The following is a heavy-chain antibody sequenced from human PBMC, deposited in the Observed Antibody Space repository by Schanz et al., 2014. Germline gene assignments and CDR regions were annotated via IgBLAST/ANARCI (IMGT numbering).Heavy chain of an antibody. CDR2: MNSKTGNT. V-gene: IGHV1-8*02. J-gene: IGHJ4*02. CDR3: TKGRTFGR. D-gene: IGHD3-16*01. CDR1: GGTFTSYY. Sequence: QVQLVQSGAEVMKPGSSVKVSCKASGGTFTSYYMHWVRQATGQGLEWMGWMNSKTGNTGYAQRFQGRVTMTRNTSITTAYLELSSLRSGDTAVYYCTKGRTFGRWGQGTLVTVSS.